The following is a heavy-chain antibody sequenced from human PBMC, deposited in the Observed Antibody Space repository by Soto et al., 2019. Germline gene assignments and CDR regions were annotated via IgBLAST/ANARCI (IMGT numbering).Heavy chain of an antibody. Sequence: QVQLVESGGGVVQPGRSLRLSCAASGFTFSSYGMHWVRQAPGKGLEWVAVIWYDGSNKYYADSVKGRFTISRDNSKNTLYLQMNSLRAEDTAVYYCARDGFSYCSSTSCPGGDDAFDIWGQGTMVTVSS. CDR3: ARDGFSYCSSTSCPGGDDAFDI. V-gene: IGHV3-33*01. J-gene: IGHJ3*02. CDR1: GFTFSSYG. D-gene: IGHD2-2*01. CDR2: IWYDGSNK.